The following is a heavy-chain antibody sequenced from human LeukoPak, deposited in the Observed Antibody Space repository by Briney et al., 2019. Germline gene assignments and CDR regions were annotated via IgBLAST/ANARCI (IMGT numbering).Heavy chain of an antibody. CDR2: ISGSGGST. V-gene: IGHV3-23*01. J-gene: IGHJ4*02. CDR1: GFTFSNYW. Sequence: GGSLRLSCAASGFTFSNYWMTWVRQAPGKGLEWVSAISGSGGSTYYADSVKGRFTISRDNSKNTLYLQMNSLRAEDTAVYYCAKDSSGWFILIDYWGQGTLVTVSS. D-gene: IGHD6-19*01. CDR3: AKDSSGWFILIDY.